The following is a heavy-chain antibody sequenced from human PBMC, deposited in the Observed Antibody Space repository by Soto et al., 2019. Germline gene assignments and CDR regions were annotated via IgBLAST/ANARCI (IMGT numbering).Heavy chain of an antibody. CDR2: LHYTGTP. CDR1: GGSVHNGSYY. V-gene: IGHV4-61*01. D-gene: IGHD5-18*01. Sequence: SETLSLTCTVSGGSVHNGSYYWSWLRQPPGKGLEWLGYLHYTGTPKYNPSLKSHVTISVDTSKNQFSLKVKSVSAADTAVYFCARNSRGYIYGYYFDSWGQGTLVTV. J-gene: IGHJ4*02. CDR3: ARNSRGYIYGYYFDS.